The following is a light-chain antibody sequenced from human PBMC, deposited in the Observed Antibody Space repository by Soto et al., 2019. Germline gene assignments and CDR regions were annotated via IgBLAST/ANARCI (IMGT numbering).Light chain of an antibody. Sequence: DIQMTQSPSTLSASVGDRVTITCRASQRINTWLAWYQQKPGKAPKLLIYDASSLEGGVTSRFSGSGSVTEFTLPISRLQPDDFATYYCQQYYTSPITFGAGARGIS. J-gene: IGKJ3*01. CDR3: QQYYTSPIT. CDR2: DAS. V-gene: IGKV1-5*01. CDR1: QRINTW.